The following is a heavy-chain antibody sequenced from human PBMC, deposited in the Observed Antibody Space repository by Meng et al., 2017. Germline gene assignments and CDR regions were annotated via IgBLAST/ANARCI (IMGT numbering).Heavy chain of an antibody. CDR1: GFTVIRNY. CDR3: ARGGSYYSY. CDR2: IYSGGST. D-gene: IGHD1-26*01. Sequence: VERGESGGGLIQPGGSMRHSWGASGFTVIRNYLCWVRQVPGKGLEWGSVIYSGGSTYYADSVKGRFTISRDNSKNTLYLQMNSLRAEDTAVYYCARGGSYYSYWCQGTLVTVSS. J-gene: IGHJ4*02. V-gene: IGHV3-53*02.